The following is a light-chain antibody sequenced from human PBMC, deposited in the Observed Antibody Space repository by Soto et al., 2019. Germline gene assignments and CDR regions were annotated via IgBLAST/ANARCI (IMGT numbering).Light chain of an antibody. Sequence: DIVMTQSPDSLAVSLVERSTIKCRSSHSILKSSIKKNSLAWYQQKPGQPPRLLIYGASTRATGIPARFSGSGSGTEFTLTISSLQPDDFATYYCQQYNSYLLTFGGGTKVDIK. J-gene: IGKJ4*01. CDR2: GAS. CDR1: HSILKSSIKKNS. V-gene: IGKV4-1*01. CDR3: QQYNSYLLT.